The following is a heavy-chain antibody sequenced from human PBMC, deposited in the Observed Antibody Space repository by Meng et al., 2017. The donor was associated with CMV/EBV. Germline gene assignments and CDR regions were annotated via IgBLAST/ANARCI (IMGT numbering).Heavy chain of an antibody. CDR2: ISSSSSYI. CDR1: GFTFSSYS. CDR3: ARRVGWFGVVIAFDF. Sequence: GESLKISCAASGFTFSSYSMNWVRQAPGKGLEWVSSISSSSSYIYYADSVKGRFTISRDNAKNSLYLQMNSLRAEDTAVYYCARRVGWFGVVIAFDFWGQGTLVTVSS. J-gene: IGHJ4*02. V-gene: IGHV3-21*01. D-gene: IGHD3-3*01.